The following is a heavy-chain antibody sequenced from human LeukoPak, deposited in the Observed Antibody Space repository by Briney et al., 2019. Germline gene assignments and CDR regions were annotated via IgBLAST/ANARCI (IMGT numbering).Heavy chain of an antibody. CDR1: GSTFSSYA. CDR2: IIPIFGTA. Sequence: GASVKVSCKASGSTFSSYAISWVRQAPGQGLEWMGGIIPIFGTANYAQKFQGRVTITTDESTSTAYMELSSLRSEDTAVYYCARGHIAAAGLGAFDIWGQGTMVTVSS. V-gene: IGHV1-69*05. D-gene: IGHD6-13*01. CDR3: ARGHIAAAGLGAFDI. J-gene: IGHJ3*02.